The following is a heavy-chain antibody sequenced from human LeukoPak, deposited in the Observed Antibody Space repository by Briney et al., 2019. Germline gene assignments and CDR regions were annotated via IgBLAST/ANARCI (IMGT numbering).Heavy chain of an antibody. D-gene: IGHD2-2*01. CDR1: GYTFTSDD. V-gene: IGHV1-8*03. CDR2: MNPNIGNT. Sequence: ASVKVSCKASGYTFTSDDINGVRQATGQGRGWRGWMNPNIGNTAYAQQFQGRVTLTRNTRISTAYLGLSSLRPPDTAAYYCARVGVPRSSKNAFDIWGQKTMVTVSS. CDR3: ARVGVPRSSKNAFDI. J-gene: IGHJ3*02.